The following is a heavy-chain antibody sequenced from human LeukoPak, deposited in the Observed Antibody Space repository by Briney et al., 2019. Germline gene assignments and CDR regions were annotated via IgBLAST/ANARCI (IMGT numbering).Heavy chain of an antibody. CDR3: ANGGVPAAMWGSYYYYYYMDV. D-gene: IGHD2-2*01. CDR1: GGPISSSSYY. Sequence: SSETLSLTCTVSGGPISSSSYYWGWIRQPPGQGLEWIGSIYYSGSTYYNPSLKSLATISVDTSKNQFSLKLSSVTAADTAVYYCANGGVPAAMWGSYYYYYYMDVWGKGTTVTVSS. V-gene: IGHV4-39*01. CDR2: IYYSGST. J-gene: IGHJ6*03.